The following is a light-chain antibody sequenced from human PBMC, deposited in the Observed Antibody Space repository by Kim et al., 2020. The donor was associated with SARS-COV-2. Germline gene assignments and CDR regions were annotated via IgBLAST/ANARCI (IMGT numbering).Light chain of an antibody. CDR2: KAS. CDR3: QHYIRFPYT. CDR1: ESIDSW. V-gene: IGKV1-5*03. Sequence: AAVGDRVTITCRASESIDSWLAWYQQKPGKAPRLLMYKASAIEGGVPSRFSGSGSGTEFTLTISSLQPDDFATYYCQHYIRFPYTFGQGTKLEI. J-gene: IGKJ2*01.